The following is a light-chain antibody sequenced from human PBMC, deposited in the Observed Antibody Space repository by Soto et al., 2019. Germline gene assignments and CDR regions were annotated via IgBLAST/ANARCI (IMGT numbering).Light chain of an antibody. CDR1: SSDVGGYNY. V-gene: IGLV2-14*01. CDR3: TSYTISNTLV. J-gene: IGLJ2*01. Sequence: QSALTQPASVSGSPGQSITISCTGTSSDVGGYNYVSWYQQHPRKAPKLMIYEVTNRPSGVSDRFSGSKSANTASLTISGLQAEDEADYYCTSYTISNTLVFGGGTKLTVL. CDR2: EVT.